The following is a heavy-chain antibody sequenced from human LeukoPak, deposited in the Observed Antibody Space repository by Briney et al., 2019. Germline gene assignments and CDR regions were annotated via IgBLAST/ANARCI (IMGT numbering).Heavy chain of an antibody. D-gene: IGHD2-2*02. Sequence: GGSLRLSCAASGFTFSSYAMHWVRQAPGKGLEWVAVISYDGSNKHYADSVKGRFTISRDNSKNTLYLQMNSLRAEDTAVYYCARGNAELYCSSTSCYRWIDSWFDPWGQGTLVTVSS. J-gene: IGHJ5*02. V-gene: IGHV3-30-3*01. CDR1: GFTFSSYA. CDR3: ARGNAELYCSSTSCYRWIDSWFDP. CDR2: ISYDGSNK.